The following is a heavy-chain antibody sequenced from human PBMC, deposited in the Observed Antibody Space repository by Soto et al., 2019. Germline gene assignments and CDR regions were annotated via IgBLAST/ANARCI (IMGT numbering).Heavy chain of an antibody. CDR1: GGSFSGYY. Sequence: ASETLSLTCAVYGGSFSGYYWSWIRQPPGKGLEWIGEINHSGSTNYNPSLKSRVTISVDTSKNQFSLKLSSVTAADTAVYYCASTYGEGFDPWGQGTLVTVSS. V-gene: IGHV4-34*01. CDR3: ASTYGEGFDP. D-gene: IGHD4-17*01. J-gene: IGHJ5*02. CDR2: INHSGST.